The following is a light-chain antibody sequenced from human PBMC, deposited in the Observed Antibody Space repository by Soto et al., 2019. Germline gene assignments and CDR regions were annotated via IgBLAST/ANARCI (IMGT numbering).Light chain of an antibody. V-gene: IGKV3-20*01. J-gene: IGKJ4*01. CDR1: QSVSSH. Sequence: EIVVTQSPATLSVSPGERATLSCRTSQSVSSHVAWYQQKPGQAPRLLIYDASSRATGIPDRFSGSGSGTDFTLTISRLEPEDFAVYYCQQYGSSPRTFGGGTKVDIK. CDR2: DAS. CDR3: QQYGSSPRT.